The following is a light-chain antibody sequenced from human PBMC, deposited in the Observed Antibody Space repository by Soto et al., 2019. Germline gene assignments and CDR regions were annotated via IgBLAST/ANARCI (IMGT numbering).Light chain of an antibody. CDR2: DAS. V-gene: IGKV1-5*01. CDR3: QQYNSYPLT. Sequence: DIQMTQSPSTLSPSVGDRVTITCRASQSTTGWLAWYQQKPGKAPKLLIYDASSLESGVPSRFSGSGYGTEFTLTISSLQPDDFATYFCQQYNSYPLTFGGGTKVELK. CDR1: QSTTGW. J-gene: IGKJ4*02.